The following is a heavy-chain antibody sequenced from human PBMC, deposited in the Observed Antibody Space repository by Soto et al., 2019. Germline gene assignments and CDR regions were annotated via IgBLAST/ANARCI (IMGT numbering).Heavy chain of an antibody. D-gene: IGHD5-18*01. J-gene: IGHJ5*02. V-gene: IGHV1-69*02. CDR3: ARVPSTAMVTDDNWFDP. Sequence: QVQLVQSGAEVKQPGSSVKVSCKASGGTFSSYTISWVRQAPGQGLEWMGRIIPILGIANYAQKFQGRVTITADKSTSTAYMELSSLRSEDTAVYYCARVPSTAMVTDDNWFDPWGQGTLVTVSS. CDR1: GGTFSSYT. CDR2: IIPILGIA.